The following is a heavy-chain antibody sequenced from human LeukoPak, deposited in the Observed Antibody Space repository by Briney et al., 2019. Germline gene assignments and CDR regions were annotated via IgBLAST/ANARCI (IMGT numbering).Heavy chain of an antibody. CDR1: GGTFSIYA. CDR2: IIPIFGTA. Sequence: PVKVSFKASGGTFSIYAISWVRQAPGQGLEWMGGIIPIFGTANYAQKFQGRVTITADESTSTAYMELSSLRSEDTAVYYCARIQRDVPAAIEEDYWGQGTLVTVSS. V-gene: IGHV1-69*13. J-gene: IGHJ4*02. D-gene: IGHD2-2*02. CDR3: ARIQRDVPAAIEEDY.